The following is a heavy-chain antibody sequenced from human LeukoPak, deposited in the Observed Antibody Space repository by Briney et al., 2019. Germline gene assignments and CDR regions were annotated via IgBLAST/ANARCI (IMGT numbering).Heavy chain of an antibody. J-gene: IGHJ4*02. CDR1: GFLFSNSW. CDR3: VRDRGYSTFDY. V-gene: IGHV3-7*03. CDR2: INQDGSEI. Sequence: GGSLRLTCEASGFLFSNSWMSWVRQAPGKGLEWVANINQDGSEINYVDSVKGRLTISRDNAKGSLYLQMNGLRAEDTAVYFCVRDRGYSTFDYWGQGTLVTVSS. D-gene: IGHD4-23*01.